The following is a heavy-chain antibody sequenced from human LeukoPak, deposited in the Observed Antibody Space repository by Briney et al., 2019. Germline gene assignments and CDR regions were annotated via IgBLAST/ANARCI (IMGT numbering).Heavy chain of an antibody. D-gene: IGHD3-22*01. CDR3: ASRGYYDSRGYYYEDDY. Sequence: GGSLRLSCAASGFTFSSYSMNWVRQAPGKGLEWVSSISSSSSYIYYADSVKGRFTISRDNAKNSLYLQMNSLRAEDTAVYYCASRGYYDSRGYYYEDDYWGQGTLVTVSS. J-gene: IGHJ4*02. CDR2: ISSSSSYI. CDR1: GFTFSSYS. V-gene: IGHV3-21*01.